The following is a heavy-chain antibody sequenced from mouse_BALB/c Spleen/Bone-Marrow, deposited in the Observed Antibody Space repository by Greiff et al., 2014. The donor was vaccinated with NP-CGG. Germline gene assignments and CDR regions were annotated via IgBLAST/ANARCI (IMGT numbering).Heavy chain of an antibody. V-gene: IGHV5-12-1*01. Sequence: EVQRVESGGGLVKPGGSLKLSCAASGFAFSSYDMSWVRQTPEKSLEWVAYISSGGGSTYYPDTVKGRFTISRDNAKNALYLQMSSLKSEDTAMYYCARRLPRDAMDYWGQGTSVTVSS. CDR2: ISSGGGST. J-gene: IGHJ4*01. D-gene: IGHD2-10*01. CDR1: GFAFSSYD. CDR3: ARRLPRDAMDY.